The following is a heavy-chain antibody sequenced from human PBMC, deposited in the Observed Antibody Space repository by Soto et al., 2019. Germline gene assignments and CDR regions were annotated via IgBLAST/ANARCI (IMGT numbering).Heavy chain of an antibody. D-gene: IGHD3-10*01. CDR2: INPNSGGT. Sequence: ASVKVSCKASGYTFTGYYMHWVRQAPGQGLEWMGWINPNSGGTNYAQKFQGRVTMTRDTSISTAYMELSRLRSDDTAVYYCARDXRGGSGSYYNEFGPFDYWGQGTLVTVSS. J-gene: IGHJ4*02. V-gene: IGHV1-2*02. CDR3: ARDXRGGSGSYYNEFGPFDY. CDR1: GYTFTGYY.